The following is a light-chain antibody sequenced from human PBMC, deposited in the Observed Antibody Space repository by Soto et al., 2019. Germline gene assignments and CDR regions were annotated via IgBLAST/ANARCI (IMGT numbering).Light chain of an antibody. Sequence: EIGLTKSPGTLSLSPGERATLSCRAIQSVSSTYLAWYQQKPGLAPRLVIYDVAIRATGIPDRFSGSGSGTDFTLTINNLEPEDFAVYYCQQSDKSPPITFGQGTRLEI. CDR3: QQSDKSPPIT. CDR1: QSVSSTY. V-gene: IGKV3D-20*01. J-gene: IGKJ5*01. CDR2: DVA.